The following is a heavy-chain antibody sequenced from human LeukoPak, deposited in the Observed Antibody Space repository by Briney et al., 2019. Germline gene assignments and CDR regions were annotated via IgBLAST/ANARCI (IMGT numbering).Heavy chain of an antibody. J-gene: IGHJ4*02. Sequence: SVTVSCKASGGTFSSYAISWVRQAPGQGLEWMGRIIPILGIANYAQKFQGRVTITADKSTSTAYMELSSLRSEDTAVYYCASPSGDYCGGDCYSNYFDYWGQGTLVTVSS. CDR2: IIPILGIA. CDR3: ASPSGDYCGGDCYSNYFDY. CDR1: GGTFSSYA. V-gene: IGHV1-69*04. D-gene: IGHD2-21*01.